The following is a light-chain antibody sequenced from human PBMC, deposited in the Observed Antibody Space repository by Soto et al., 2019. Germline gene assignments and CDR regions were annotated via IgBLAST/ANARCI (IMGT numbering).Light chain of an antibody. Sequence: EIVLTQSPGTLSLSPGERATLSCRASQSVSSSYLAWYQQKPGQAPRLLIYGASSRATGIPDRFSGSGSGTDFTXTLXXLEPEDFAVYXXXXYGSSPAPFTFGPGTKVDIK. V-gene: IGKV3-20*01. CDR1: QSVSSSY. J-gene: IGKJ3*01. CDR3: XXYGSSPAPFT. CDR2: GAS.